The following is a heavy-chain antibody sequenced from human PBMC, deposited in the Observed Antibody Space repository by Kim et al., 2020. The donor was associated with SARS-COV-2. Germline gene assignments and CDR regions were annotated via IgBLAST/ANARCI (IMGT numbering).Heavy chain of an antibody. D-gene: IGHD1-26*01. J-gene: IGHJ4*02. CDR2: SI. Sequence: SIGYAGSVKDRITISRDNAKNALYLQMSSLRAEDTALYYCAKDFSGGGNYWGQGTLVTVSA. CDR3: AKDFSGGGNY. V-gene: IGHV3-9*01.